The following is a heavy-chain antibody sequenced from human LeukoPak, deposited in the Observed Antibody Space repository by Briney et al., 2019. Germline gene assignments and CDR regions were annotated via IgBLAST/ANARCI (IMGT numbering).Heavy chain of an antibody. V-gene: IGHV3-11*01. CDR2: VSGSGRAM. Sequence: PGGSLRLSCEASGFSFSDYYMSWIRQAPGKGPEWLAYVSGSGRAMFYADSVKGRFTISRDNARSSLFLEINSLRAEDTAVYYCARDLSGVAGYTYGRGIDYWGQGTLVTVSS. CDR3: ARDLSGVAGYTYGRGIDY. D-gene: IGHD5-18*01. J-gene: IGHJ4*02. CDR1: GFSFSDYY.